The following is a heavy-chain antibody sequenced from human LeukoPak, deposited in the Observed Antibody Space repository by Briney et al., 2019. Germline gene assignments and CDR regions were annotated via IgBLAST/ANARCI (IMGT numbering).Heavy chain of an antibody. CDR2: MNPNSGNT. J-gene: IGHJ5*02. Sequence: ASVKVSCKASGYSFATYDINWVRQATGQGLEWMGWMNPNSGNTGYAQKFQGRVTITRNTSISTAYMELSSLRSEDTAVYYCTRGSGIVVAGWDWFDPWGQGTLVTVSS. CDR1: GYSFATYD. V-gene: IGHV1-8*03. CDR3: TRGSGIVVAGWDWFDP. D-gene: IGHD6-19*01.